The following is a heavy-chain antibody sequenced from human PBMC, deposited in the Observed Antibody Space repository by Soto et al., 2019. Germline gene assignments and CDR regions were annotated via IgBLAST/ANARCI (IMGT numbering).Heavy chain of an antibody. CDR2: TYYTGIS. D-gene: IGHD6-13*01. Sequence: WTWLRQHPGKGLEWIGYTYYTGISYYNPSLKSRVSISVDTSKNQFSLNLSSVMAADTAVYYCARIATNAFDIWGQGTMVTVSS. J-gene: IGHJ3*02. V-gene: IGHV4-31*02. CDR3: ARIATNAFDI.